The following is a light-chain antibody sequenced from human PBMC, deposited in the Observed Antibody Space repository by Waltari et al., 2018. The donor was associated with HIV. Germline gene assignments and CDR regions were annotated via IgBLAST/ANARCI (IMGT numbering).Light chain of an antibody. V-gene: IGLV2-14*01. CDR1: RRHVGGYNY. Sequence: SALTPPASGSGSPGPSVTISCPGTRRHVGGYNYVSWYQQHPGKAPKLMIYEVSNRPSGVSNRVSGSKSGNTASLTISGLQAEDEADYYCSSYTGSSTLVFGGGTKLTVL. J-gene: IGLJ3*02. CDR2: EVS. CDR3: SSYTGSSTLV.